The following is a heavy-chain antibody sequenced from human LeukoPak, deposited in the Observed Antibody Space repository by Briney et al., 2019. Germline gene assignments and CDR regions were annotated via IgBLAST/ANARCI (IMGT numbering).Heavy chain of an antibody. CDR3: ARYGTTWYLDY. Sequence: SETLSLTCAVYGGSFSGYYWSWIRQPPGKGLEWIGEINHSGSTSYNPSLKSRVTISVDTSKNQFSLKLSSVTAADTAVYYCARYGTTWYLDYWGQGTLVTVSS. V-gene: IGHV4-34*01. CDR1: GGSFSGYY. J-gene: IGHJ4*02. CDR2: INHSGST. D-gene: IGHD1-7*01.